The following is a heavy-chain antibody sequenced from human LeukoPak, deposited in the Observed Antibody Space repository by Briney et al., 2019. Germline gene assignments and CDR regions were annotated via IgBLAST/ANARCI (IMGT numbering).Heavy chain of an antibody. CDR3: ARQMDYDDNSGYDIDH. D-gene: IGHD3-22*01. CDR2: IYYSGST. CDR1: GGSISSTSYY. V-gene: IGHV4-39*01. J-gene: IGHJ4*02. Sequence: SETLSLTCTVSGGSISSTSYYWGWIRQPPGKGLEWIGSIYYSGSTYYNPSLKSRVTISVDTSKNQFSLKLSSVTAADTAVYYCARQMDYDDNSGYDIDHWGQGSLVTISS.